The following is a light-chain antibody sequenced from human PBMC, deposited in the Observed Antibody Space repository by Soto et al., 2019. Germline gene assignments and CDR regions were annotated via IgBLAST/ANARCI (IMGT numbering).Light chain of an antibody. CDR1: TSNIGTNA. Sequence: QSVLTQSASASGTPGQRVTISCSGGTSNIGTNAVYWFQLLPGTAPKLLIYYSNHRPSGISDRFSGSKSGTSASLAISGLRPEDEADYYCAAWDDRPRGYVFATGTKVTVL. CDR2: YSN. V-gene: IGLV1-47*01. J-gene: IGLJ1*01. CDR3: AAWDDRPRGYV.